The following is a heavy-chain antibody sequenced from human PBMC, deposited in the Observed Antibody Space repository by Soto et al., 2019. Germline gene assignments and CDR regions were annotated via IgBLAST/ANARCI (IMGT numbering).Heavy chain of an antibody. D-gene: IGHD3-22*01. V-gene: IGHV1-58*02. Sequence: SVNVSCKASGFTFTSSAMQWVRQARGQRLEWIGWIVVGSGNTNYAQKFQERVTITRDMSTSTAYMELSSLRSEDTAVYYCAADPAYYYDSSGYTHWGQGTLVTVSS. J-gene: IGHJ4*02. CDR2: IVVGSGNT. CDR3: AADPAYYYDSSGYTH. CDR1: GFTFTSSA.